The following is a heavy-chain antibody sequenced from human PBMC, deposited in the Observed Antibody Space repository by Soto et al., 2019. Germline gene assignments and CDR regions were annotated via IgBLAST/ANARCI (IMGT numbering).Heavy chain of an antibody. CDR1: GFTSSNYG. V-gene: IGHV3-30*18. CDR2: ISYDGSNK. J-gene: IGHJ5*02. CDR3: AKGSIAAAAPGVEWFDP. D-gene: IGHD6-13*01. Sequence: PGGSLRLSCAASGFTSSNYGMQWVRHAPGKGLEWVAVISYDGSNKYYADSVKGRFTISRDNSKNTLYLQMNSLRAEDTAVYYCAKGSIAAAAPGVEWFDPWGQGTLVTVSS.